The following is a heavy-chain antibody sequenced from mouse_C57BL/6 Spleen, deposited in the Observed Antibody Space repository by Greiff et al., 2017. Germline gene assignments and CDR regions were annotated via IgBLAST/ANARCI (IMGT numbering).Heavy chain of an antibody. CDR2: IDPSDSYT. CDR1: GYTFTSYW. J-gene: IGHJ3*01. Sequence: QVQLQQPGAELVRPGTSVKSSCKASGYTFTSYWMHWVKQRPGQGLEWIGVIDPSDSYTNYNQKFKGKATLTVDTSSSTAYMQLSSLTSEDSAVYYCASGVTTVPPWFAYWGQGTLVTVSA. D-gene: IGHD1-1*01. V-gene: IGHV1-59*01. CDR3: ASGVTTVPPWFAY.